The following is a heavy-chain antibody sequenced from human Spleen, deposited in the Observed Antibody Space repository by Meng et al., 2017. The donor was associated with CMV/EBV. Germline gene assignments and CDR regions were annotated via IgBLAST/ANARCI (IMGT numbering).Heavy chain of an antibody. CDR2: INPSGGST. D-gene: IGHD5-18*01. CDR3: ARPSAMVHFDY. CDR1: GGTFTSYY. Sequence: SCKASGGTFTSYYMHWVRQAPGQGLEWMGIINPSGGSTSYAQKFQGRVTMTRDTSTSTVYMELSSLRSEDTAVYYCARPSAMVHFDYWGQGTLVTVSS. J-gene: IGHJ4*02. V-gene: IGHV1-46*01.